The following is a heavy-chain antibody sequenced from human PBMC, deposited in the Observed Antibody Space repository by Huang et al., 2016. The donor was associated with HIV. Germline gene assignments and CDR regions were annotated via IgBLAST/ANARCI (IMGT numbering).Heavy chain of an antibody. D-gene: IGHD6-13*01. V-gene: IGHV4-30-2*01. CDR3: ARDLAAAGTGAFDI. CDR2: IYQSGST. Sequence: QLQLQESGSGLVKPSQTLSLTCAVSGGSISSGAYSWSWIRQPPGKGLEWIGYIYQSGSTYTNPSRKSRGTISVDRSKNQFSLKLSSVTAADTAVYYCARDLAAAGTGAFDIWGQGTMVTVSS. CDR1: GGSISSGAYS. J-gene: IGHJ3*02.